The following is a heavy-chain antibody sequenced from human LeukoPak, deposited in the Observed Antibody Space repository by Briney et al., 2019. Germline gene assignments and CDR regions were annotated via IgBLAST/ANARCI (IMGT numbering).Heavy chain of an antibody. D-gene: IGHD3-22*01. J-gene: IGHJ2*01. CDR1: GFTFSSYA. V-gene: IGHV3-23*01. CDR3: AKVRSRLDWYFDL. CDR2: ISGSGGST. Sequence: PGGSLRLSCAASGFTFSSYAMSWVRQAPGKGLEWVSAISGSGGSTYYADSVKGRFTTSRDNSKNTLYLQMNSLRAEDTAVYYCAKVRSRLDWYFDLWGRGTLVTVSS.